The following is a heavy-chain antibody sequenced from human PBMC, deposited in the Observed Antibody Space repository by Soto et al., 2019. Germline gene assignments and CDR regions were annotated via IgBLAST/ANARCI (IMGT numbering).Heavy chain of an antibody. CDR2: INHSGST. D-gene: IGHD3-10*01. V-gene: IGHV4-34*01. Sequence: SETLSLTCAVYGGSFSGYYWSWIRQPPGKGLEWIGEINHSGSTNYNPSLKSRVTISVDTSKNQFSLKLSSVTAADTAVYYCARGDMVRGVIPPYYYYYGMDVWGQGTTVTVS. J-gene: IGHJ6*02. CDR1: GGSFSGYY. CDR3: ARGDMVRGVIPPYYYYYGMDV.